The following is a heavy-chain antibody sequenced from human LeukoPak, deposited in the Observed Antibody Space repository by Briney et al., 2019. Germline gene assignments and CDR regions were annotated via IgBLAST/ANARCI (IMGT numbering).Heavy chain of an antibody. J-gene: IGHJ4*02. D-gene: IGHD6-13*01. CDR2: IKNDGAVK. V-gene: IGHV3-7*01. Sequence: GGSLTLSCAASGFTFSYHWMTWVRQAPGKGLEWVANIKNDGAVKNYVDSVKGQFTISRDNAKNSLYLQMNSLRAEDTAVYYCAKDSYSKGDFWGQGVLVTVSS. CDR3: AKDSYSKGDF. CDR1: GFTFSYHW.